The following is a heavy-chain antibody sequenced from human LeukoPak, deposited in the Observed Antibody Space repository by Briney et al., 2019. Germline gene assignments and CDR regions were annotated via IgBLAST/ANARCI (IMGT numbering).Heavy chain of an antibody. CDR1: GFTFSSYW. V-gene: IGHV3-7*01. Sequence: PGGSLRLSCAASGFTFSSYWMSWVRQAPGKGLEWVANIKQDGSEKYYVDSVKGRFTISRDNAKNSLYLQMNSLRAEDTAVYYCARAASIVVVVAATKKSGYYFDYWGQGTLVTVSS. J-gene: IGHJ4*02. CDR3: ARAASIVVVVAATKKSGYYFDY. D-gene: IGHD2-15*01. CDR2: IKQDGSEK.